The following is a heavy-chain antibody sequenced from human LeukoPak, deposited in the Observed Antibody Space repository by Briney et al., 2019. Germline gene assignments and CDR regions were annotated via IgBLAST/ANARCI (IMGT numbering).Heavy chain of an antibody. V-gene: IGHV4-34*01. D-gene: IGHD3-10*01. CDR2: INHCGST. J-gene: IGHJ6*03. Sequence: SETLSLTCALYGGSFSGYYWSWIRQPPGKGLEWIGEINHCGSTNYNPSLKSRVTISVDTSKNQFSLKLCSVTAADTAVYYCARVKYYYGSGSYLGSYYNYYYYYMDVWGKGTTVTVSS. CDR1: GGSFSGYY. CDR3: ARVKYYYGSGSYLGSYYNYYYYYMDV.